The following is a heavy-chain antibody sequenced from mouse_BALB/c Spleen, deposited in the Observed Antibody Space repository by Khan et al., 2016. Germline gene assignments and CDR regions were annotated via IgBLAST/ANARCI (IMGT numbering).Heavy chain of an antibody. J-gene: IGHJ2*01. V-gene: IGHV1S137*01. D-gene: IGHD2-3*01. CDR2: INTYYGDA. CDR1: GYTFTDYA. CDR3: ARGRYHGQGYYFDY. Sequence: QVQLQQSGAELVRPGVSVKISCKGSGYTFTDYAMHWVKQSHAKSLEWIGGINTYYGDATYNQKFKGKATMTVDKSSSTAYMELARLTSEDSAIDYCARGRYHGQGYYFDYWGQGTTLTVSS.